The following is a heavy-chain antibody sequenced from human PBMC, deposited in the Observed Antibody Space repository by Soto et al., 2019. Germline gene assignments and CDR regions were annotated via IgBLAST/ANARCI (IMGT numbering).Heavy chain of an antibody. CDR2: IYYSGST. CDR1: GGSISTYTYY. J-gene: IGHJ5*02. D-gene: IGHD3-10*01. V-gene: IGHV4-61*05. Sequence: PSETLSLTCTVSGGSISTYTYYWGWIRQSPGKGLEWIGYIYYSGSTNYNPSLKSRVTISVDTSKNQFSLKLSSVTAADTAVYYCARLLWSRGDWFDPWGQGTLVTVSS. CDR3: ARLLWSRGDWFDP.